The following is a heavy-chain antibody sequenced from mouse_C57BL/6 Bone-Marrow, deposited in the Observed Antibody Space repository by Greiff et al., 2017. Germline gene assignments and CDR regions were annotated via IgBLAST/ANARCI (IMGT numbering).Heavy chain of an antibody. D-gene: IGHD1-1*01. CDR2: INPYNGGT. Sequence: EVQLQQSGPVLVKPGASVKMSCKASGYTFTDYYMNWVKQSHGKSLEWIGVINPYNGGTSYNQKFKGRATLTVDKSSSTAYMELNSLTSGDSAVYYCAPITTDWYFDVWGTGTTVTVSS. CDR3: APITTDWYFDV. V-gene: IGHV1-19*01. J-gene: IGHJ1*03. CDR1: GYTFTDYY.